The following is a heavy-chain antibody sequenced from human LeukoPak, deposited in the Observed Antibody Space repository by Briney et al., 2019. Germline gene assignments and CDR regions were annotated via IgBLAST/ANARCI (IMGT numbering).Heavy chain of an antibody. D-gene: IGHD2-2*01. Sequence: GGSLRLSCAASGFTVSSNYMSWVRQAPGKGLEWVSVIYSGGSTYYADSVKGRFTISRDNSKNTLYLQMNRLRAEDTAVYYCASSVVPAAVLTYSYYMDVWGKGTTVTVSS. J-gene: IGHJ6*03. CDR2: IYSGGST. CDR3: ASSVVPAAVLTYSYYMDV. V-gene: IGHV3-53*01. CDR1: GFTVSSNY.